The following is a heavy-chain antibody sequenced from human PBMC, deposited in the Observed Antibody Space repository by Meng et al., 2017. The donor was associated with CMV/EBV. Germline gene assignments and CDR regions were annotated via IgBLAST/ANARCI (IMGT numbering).Heavy chain of an antibody. Sequence: ASVKVSCKASGYTFTSYGISWVRQAPGQGLEWMGWISAYNGNTNYAQKLQGRVTMTTDTSTSTAYMELRSLRSDDTAVYYCARDLVAWYELWSGYYLNWFDPWGQGTLVTVSS. CDR2: ISAYNGNT. D-gene: IGHD3-3*01. CDR1: GYTFTSYG. J-gene: IGHJ5*02. V-gene: IGHV1-18*01. CDR3: ARDLVAWYELWSGYYLNWFDP.